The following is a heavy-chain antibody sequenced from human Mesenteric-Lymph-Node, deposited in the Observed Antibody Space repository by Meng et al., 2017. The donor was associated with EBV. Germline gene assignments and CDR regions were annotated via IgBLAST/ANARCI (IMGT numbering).Heavy chain of an antibody. V-gene: IGHV3-11*01. CDR1: GFTFSDYY. J-gene: IGHJ4*02. Sequence: QVHLVAPGGGLVKPGGSLRLSCAASGFTFSDYYISWIRQAPGKGLEWVSYISSSGNNIDYADSVKGRFTISRDNAKNSLYLQMNSLRAEDTAVYYCAKGEGSFDYWGQGTLVTVSS. CDR3: AKGEGSFDY. CDR2: ISSSGNNI.